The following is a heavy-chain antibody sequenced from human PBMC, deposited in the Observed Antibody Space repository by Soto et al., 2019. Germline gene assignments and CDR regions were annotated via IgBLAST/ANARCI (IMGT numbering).Heavy chain of an antibody. Sequence: ASVKVSCEASAYSFTGYYIHWVRQAPGQGLEWMGWINPDSGATNYAQNFQGRVTLTSDTSISTASMDLTSLTSDDTAVYYCARGDYGTGGYPFPYFDYWGQGTLVTVSS. J-gene: IGHJ4*02. D-gene: IGHD2-8*02. CDR3: ARGDYGTGGYPFPYFDY. CDR1: AYSFTGYY. V-gene: IGHV1-2*02. CDR2: INPDSGAT.